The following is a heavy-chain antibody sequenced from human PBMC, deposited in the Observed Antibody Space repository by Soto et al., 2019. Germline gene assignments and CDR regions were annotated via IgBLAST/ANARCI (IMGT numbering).Heavy chain of an antibody. CDR1: VFTFISYW. D-gene: IGHD6-13*01. CDR2: IKQDGSEK. Sequence: PGGSLRLSCAASVFTFISYWMSWVRQAPGKGLEWVANIKQDGSEKYYVDSVKGRFTISRDNAKNSLYLQMNSLRAEDTAVYYCARESSSWYIRYYYYGMDVWGQGTTVTVSS. V-gene: IGHV3-7*03. J-gene: IGHJ6*02. CDR3: ARESSSWYIRYYYYGMDV.